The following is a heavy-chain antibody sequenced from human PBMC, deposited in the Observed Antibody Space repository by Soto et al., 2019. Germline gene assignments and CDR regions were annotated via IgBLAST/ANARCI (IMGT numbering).Heavy chain of an antibody. CDR1: GGSISSGGYS. CDR2: IYHSGST. J-gene: IGHJ5*02. V-gene: IGHV4-30-2*01. CDR3: GREARGYCSGGRCYYNWFDT. D-gene: IGHD2-15*01. Sequence: SETLSLTCAVSGGSISSGGYSWSWIRQPPGKGLEWIGYIYHSGSTYYNPSLKSRVTISVDRSKNQFSLKLSSVTAADTAVYYCGREARGYCSGGRCYYNWFDTWGQGTLVTVSS.